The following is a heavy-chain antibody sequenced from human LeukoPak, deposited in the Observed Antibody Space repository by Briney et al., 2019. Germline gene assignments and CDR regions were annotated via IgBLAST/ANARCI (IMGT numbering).Heavy chain of an antibody. V-gene: IGHV3-11*01. CDR2: ITSGAGST. CDR1: GFSISDSY. J-gene: IGHJ4*02. D-gene: IGHD3-22*01. CDR3: TRERRGTYYAFES. Sequence: GGSLRLSCDASGFSISDSYMSWIRQSPGKGLEWISYITSGAGSTKYADSVKGRFTISRDKAKNSVALQLNSLRAEDTAVYYCTRERRGTYYAFESWGRGTLVTVSS.